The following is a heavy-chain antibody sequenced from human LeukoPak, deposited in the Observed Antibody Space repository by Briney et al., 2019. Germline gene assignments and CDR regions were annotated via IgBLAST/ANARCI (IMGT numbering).Heavy chain of an antibody. J-gene: IGHJ5*02. V-gene: IGHV3-23*01. CDR2: IPASGYDS. CDR1: GFTFSSYA. Sequence: PGGSLRLSCAASGFTFSSYAMSWVRQTPGGGLEGVAAIPASGYDSYYRDSVRGRFTISRDNSKFMVYLQMDSLRAEDTAFYYCAQDEGTLSGMWHHWGQGVLVTVSS. D-gene: IGHD1-1*01. CDR3: AQDEGTLSGMWHH.